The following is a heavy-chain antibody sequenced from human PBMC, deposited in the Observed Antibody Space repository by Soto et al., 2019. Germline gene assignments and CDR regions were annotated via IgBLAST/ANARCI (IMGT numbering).Heavy chain of an antibody. CDR3: ARWWSGSRQGFDP. Sequence: SETLSLTCTVSGGSISSSSYYWGWILQPPGKGLEWIGSIYYSGSTYYNPSLKSRVTISVDTSKNQFSLKLSSVTAADTAVYYCARWWSGSRQGFDPWGQGTLVTVSS. J-gene: IGHJ5*02. CDR1: GGSISSSSYY. V-gene: IGHV4-39*07. D-gene: IGHD3-3*01. CDR2: IYYSGST.